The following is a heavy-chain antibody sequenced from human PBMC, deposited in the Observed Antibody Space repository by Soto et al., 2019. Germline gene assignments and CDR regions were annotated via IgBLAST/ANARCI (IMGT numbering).Heavy chain of an antibody. D-gene: IGHD6-13*01. CDR3: ARLAAAGTGYYYYYYGMDV. Sequence: PGESLKISCKGSGYSFTSYWIGWVRQMPGKGLEWVGIIYPGDSDTRYSPSFQGQVTISADKSISTAYLQWSSLKASDTAMYYCARLAAAGTGYYYYYYGMDVWGQGTTVTVSS. CDR1: GYSFTSYW. V-gene: IGHV5-51*01. J-gene: IGHJ6*02. CDR2: IYPGDSDT.